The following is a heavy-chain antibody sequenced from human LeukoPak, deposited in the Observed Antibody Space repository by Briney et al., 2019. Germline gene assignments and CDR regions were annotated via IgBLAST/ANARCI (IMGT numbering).Heavy chain of an antibody. Sequence: ASVKVSCKASGYTFTSYGISWVRQAPGQGLEWMGWISAHNGNTNYAQKLQGRVTMTTDTSTSTAYMELRSLRSDDTAVYYCARDSVYYDILTGNDYWGQGTLVTVSS. CDR1: GYTFTSYG. CDR2: ISAHNGNT. V-gene: IGHV1-18*01. D-gene: IGHD3-9*01. J-gene: IGHJ4*02. CDR3: ARDSVYYDILTGNDY.